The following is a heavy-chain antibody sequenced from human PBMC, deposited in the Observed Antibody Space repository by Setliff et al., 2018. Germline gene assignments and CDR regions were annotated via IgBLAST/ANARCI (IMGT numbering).Heavy chain of an antibody. J-gene: IGHJ3*02. Sequence: SETLSLTCTVSGYSISSGYYWGWIRQPPGKGLEWIGSIYHSGSAYYNPSLKSRVTISVDTSKNQFSLKLSSVTAADTAVYYCARGPETRITGNRSNLNAFDIWGQGTMVTVSS. CDR3: ARGPETRITGNRSNLNAFDI. V-gene: IGHV4-38-2*02. CDR2: IYHSGSA. D-gene: IGHD1-20*01. CDR1: GYSISSGYY.